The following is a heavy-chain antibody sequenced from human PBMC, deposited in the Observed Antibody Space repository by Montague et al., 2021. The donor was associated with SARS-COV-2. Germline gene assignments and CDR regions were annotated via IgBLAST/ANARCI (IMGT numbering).Heavy chain of an antibody. CDR2: IYYGGST. CDR3: ARLRRPDGYSYWFGP. Sequence: SETLSLSCTVSGGSISSYYWSWIRQPPGKGLEWIGYIYYGGSTNYSPSFKGRVIMSVDTFNNQFSLRLTSVTAADTAVYYCARLRRPDGYSYWFGPWGQGTLVTVSS. J-gene: IGHJ5*02. CDR1: GGSISSYY. V-gene: IGHV4-59*08. D-gene: IGHD5-24*01.